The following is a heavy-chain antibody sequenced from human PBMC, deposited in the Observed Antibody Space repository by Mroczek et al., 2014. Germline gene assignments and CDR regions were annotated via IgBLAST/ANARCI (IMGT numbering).Heavy chain of an antibody. CDR2: IYYSGST. Sequence: VQLQESGPGLVKPSETLSLTCTVSGGSISSYYWSWIRQPPGKGLEWIGYIYYSGSTNYNPSLKSRVTISVNTSKNQFSLKLSSVTAADTAVRSAHTPYYYDSSGYRWFDPWGQGTLVTVSS. CDR3: HTPYYYDSSGYRWFDP. CDR1: GGSISSYY. D-gene: IGHD3-22*01. V-gene: IGHV4-59*01. J-gene: IGHJ5*02.